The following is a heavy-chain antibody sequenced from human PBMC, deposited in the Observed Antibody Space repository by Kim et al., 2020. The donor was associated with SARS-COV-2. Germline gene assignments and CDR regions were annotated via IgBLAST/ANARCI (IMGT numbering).Heavy chain of an antibody. Sequence: SVKVSCKASGGTFSSYAISWVRQAPGQGLEWMGVIIPIFGTANYAQKFQGRVTITADESTSTAYMELSSLRSEDTAVYYCARGTANYYYGMDVWGQGTTVTVSS. J-gene: IGHJ6*02. CDR2: IIPIFGTA. CDR1: GGTFSSYA. CDR3: ARGTANYYYGMDV. V-gene: IGHV1-69*13.